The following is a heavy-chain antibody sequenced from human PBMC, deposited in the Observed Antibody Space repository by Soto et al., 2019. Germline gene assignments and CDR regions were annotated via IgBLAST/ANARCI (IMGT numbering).Heavy chain of an antibody. Sequence: LGESLKISCKGSGYSFTSYWIGWVRQMPGKGLEWMGIIYPGDSDTRYSPSFQGQVTISADKSISTAYLQWSSLKASDTAMYYCYRCVGYYTGGSSLNYFDYWGQGTLVTVSS. V-gene: IGHV5-51*01. CDR1: GYSFTSYW. D-gene: IGHD2-8*02. J-gene: IGHJ4*02. CDR2: IYPGDSDT. CDR3: YRCVGYYTGGSSLNYFDY.